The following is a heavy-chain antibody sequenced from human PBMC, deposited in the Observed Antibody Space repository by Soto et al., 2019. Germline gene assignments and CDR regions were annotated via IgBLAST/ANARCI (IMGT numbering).Heavy chain of an antibody. CDR2: MNPINGAT. Sequence: ASVKVSCKASGYDFTAYDINWVRQASGQGLEWMGWMNPINGATGAARRFQGRVSLSRNTATGTAYLELTSLRSDDTAVYYCGRGPSPRAPAGGTPYYYAMDVWGQGTTVTVS. V-gene: IGHV1-8*02. D-gene: IGHD6-13*01. CDR3: GRGPSPRAPAGGTPYYYAMDV. J-gene: IGHJ6*02. CDR1: GYDFTAYD.